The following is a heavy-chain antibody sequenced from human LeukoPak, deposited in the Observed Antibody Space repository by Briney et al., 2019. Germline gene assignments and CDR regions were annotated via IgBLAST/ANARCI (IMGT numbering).Heavy chain of an antibody. CDR3: ASAFYYDSSGYYHVFDY. CDR2: IIPIFGTA. Sequence: GASVKVSCKASGGTFSSYAISWVRQAPGQGLEWMGGIIPIFGTANYAQKFQGRVTITADESTSTAHMELSSLRSEDTAVYYCASAFYYDSSGYYHVFDYWGQGTLVTVSS. J-gene: IGHJ4*02. D-gene: IGHD3-22*01. CDR1: GGTFSSYA. V-gene: IGHV1-69*13.